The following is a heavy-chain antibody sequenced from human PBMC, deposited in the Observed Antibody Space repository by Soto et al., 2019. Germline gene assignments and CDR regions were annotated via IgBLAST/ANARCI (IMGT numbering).Heavy chain of an antibody. J-gene: IGHJ4*02. D-gene: IGHD6-19*01. Sequence: QVQLVQSGADVKKPGSSVKVSCEVSGGTFSNYAFTWVRQGPGQGLEWMGGIIPIFGTANYARQFKGRVAISAEKSTTTTYMELSNLTSEDTAVYYCARVAETGYTSGWYYFDYWGQGSLVTVSS. CDR3: ARVAETGYTSGWYYFDY. V-gene: IGHV1-69*14. CDR1: GGTFSNYA. CDR2: IIPIFGTA.